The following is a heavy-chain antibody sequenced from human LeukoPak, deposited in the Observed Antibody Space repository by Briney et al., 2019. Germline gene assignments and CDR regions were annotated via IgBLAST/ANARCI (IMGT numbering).Heavy chain of an antibody. Sequence: SETLALTCTVSVGSISSYYWSWIRQPPGKGLEWIGYIYYSGSTNYNPSLKSRVTISVDTSKNQFSLKLSSVTAADTAVYYCARARTWYYFDYWGQGTLVTVSS. CDR2: IYYSGST. J-gene: IGHJ4*02. V-gene: IGHV4-59*01. CDR1: VGSISSYY. CDR3: ARARTWYYFDY. D-gene: IGHD1-1*01.